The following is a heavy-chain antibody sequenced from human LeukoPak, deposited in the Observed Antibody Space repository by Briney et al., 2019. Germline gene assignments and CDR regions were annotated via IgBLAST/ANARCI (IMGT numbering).Heavy chain of an antibody. CDR1: GFTFSSYS. CDR2: ISGSSSTI. D-gene: IGHD2-2*01. Sequence: LSGGSLRLSCAASGFTFSSYSMNWVRQAPGKGLEWVSYISGSSSTIYYAYSVKGRFTISRDDAKNSLYLQMNSLRDEDTAVYYCARGDCTSIRCSQDFDYRGQGTVVTVSS. J-gene: IGHJ4*02. V-gene: IGHV3-48*02. CDR3: ARGDCTSIRCSQDFDY.